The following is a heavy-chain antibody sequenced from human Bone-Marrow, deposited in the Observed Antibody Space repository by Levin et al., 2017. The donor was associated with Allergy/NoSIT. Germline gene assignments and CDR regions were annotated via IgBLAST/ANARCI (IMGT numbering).Heavy chain of an antibody. CDR2: ISYDGSNK. J-gene: IGHJ4*02. CDR1: GFTFSSYG. CDR3: AKVRGYSGYEAEY. V-gene: IGHV3-30*18. D-gene: IGHD5-12*01. Sequence: PGGSLRLSCAASGFTFSSYGMHWVRQAPGKGLEWVAVISYDGSNKYYADSVKGRFTISRDNSKNTLYLQMNSLRAEDTAVYYCAKVRGYSGYEAEYWGQGTLVTVSS.